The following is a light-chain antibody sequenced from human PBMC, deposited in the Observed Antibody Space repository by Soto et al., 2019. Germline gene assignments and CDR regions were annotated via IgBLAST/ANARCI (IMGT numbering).Light chain of an antibody. CDR1: QGISNY. CDR3: QQLNSYPRT. J-gene: IGKJ3*01. V-gene: IGKV1-9*01. Sequence: IQLTPSPSSLSSSMGDRVTITCRASQGISNYLAWYQQKPGKAPKLLIFAASTLQSGVPSRFSGSGSGTDFTLTINSLQPEDFATYYCQQLNSYPRTFGPGDKVDIK. CDR2: AAS.